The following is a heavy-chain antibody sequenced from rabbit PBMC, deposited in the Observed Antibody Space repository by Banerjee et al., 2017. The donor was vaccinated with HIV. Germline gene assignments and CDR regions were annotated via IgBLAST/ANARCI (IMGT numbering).Heavy chain of an antibody. CDR2: IYSGSGST. V-gene: IGHV1S40*01. CDR1: GFSFSNYY. D-gene: IGHD6-1*01. J-gene: IGHJ4*01. CDR3: ARSYSGGNDYTNF. Sequence: QSLEESGGDLVKPGASLTLTCTASGFSFSNYYMSWVRQAPGKGLQWIGYIYSGSGSTYYASWAKGRFTISKTSSTTVTLQMTSLTAADTATYFCARSYSGGNDYTNFWGPGTLVTVS.